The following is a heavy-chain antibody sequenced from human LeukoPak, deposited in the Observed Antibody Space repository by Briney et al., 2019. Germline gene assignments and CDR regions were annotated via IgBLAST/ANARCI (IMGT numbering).Heavy chain of an antibody. CDR2: ISYDGSNK. V-gene: IGHV3-30*04. Sequence: HAGGSLRLSCAASGFTFSSYPMHWVRQAPGKGLEWVAVISYDGSNKYYADSVKGRSTISRDSSKNTLFLQMNSLRAEDTAIYYCARAVPDDSSGWLDAFDIWGQGTMVTVSS. CDR1: GFTFSSYP. D-gene: IGHD6-19*01. CDR3: ARAVPDDSSGWLDAFDI. J-gene: IGHJ3*02.